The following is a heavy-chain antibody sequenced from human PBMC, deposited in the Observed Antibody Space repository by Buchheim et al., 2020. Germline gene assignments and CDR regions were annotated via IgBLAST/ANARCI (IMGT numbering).Heavy chain of an antibody. CDR2: INQAGSVI. J-gene: IGHJ4*02. CDR3: VSDPYRSVY. D-gene: IGHD6-25*01. Sequence: EVQLVESGGGLVQPGGSLRLSCAASGFTFTSYWMTWVRQAPGSGLEWVANINQAGSVIYYMDSVKGRFTISRDNAKNSLYLQMNGLRAEDTAVYYCVSDPYRSVYWGQGTL. CDR1: GFTFTSYW. V-gene: IGHV3-7*01.